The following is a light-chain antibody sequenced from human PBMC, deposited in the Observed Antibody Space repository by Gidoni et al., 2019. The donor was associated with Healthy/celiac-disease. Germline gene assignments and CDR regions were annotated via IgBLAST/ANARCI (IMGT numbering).Light chain of an antibody. CDR2: LGS. J-gene: IGKJ4*02. Sequence: DIVMTQSPPSLPVTPGEPASISCRSSQSLLHSNGYNYLDWYRQKPGQSPQLLIYLGSNRAAGVPDRFSGSGSGTDFTLKISRVEAEDVGVYYCMQALQTPRTFGGGTKVEIK. CDR1: QSLLHSNGYNY. V-gene: IGKV2-28*01. CDR3: MQALQTPRT.